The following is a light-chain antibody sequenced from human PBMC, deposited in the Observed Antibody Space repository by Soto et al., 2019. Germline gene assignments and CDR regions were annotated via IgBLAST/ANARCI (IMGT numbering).Light chain of an antibody. CDR1: ISDVGGYNY. CDR2: EVS. Sequence: QSVLTQPPSPSGSPGQSVTISCTGTISDVGGYNYVSWYQEHPGKAPKLMIYEVSKRPSGVPDRFSGSKSRDTASLTVSGLQAEDEADYYCSSYAGSNNQVFGTGTKVTVL. J-gene: IGLJ1*01. CDR3: SSYAGSNNQV. V-gene: IGLV2-8*01.